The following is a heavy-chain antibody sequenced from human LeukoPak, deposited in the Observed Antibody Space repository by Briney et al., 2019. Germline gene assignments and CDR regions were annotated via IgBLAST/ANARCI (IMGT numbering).Heavy chain of an antibody. D-gene: IGHD3-22*01. CDR1: GYTFTGYY. V-gene: IGHV1-2*02. CDR3: ARVSGITMIVVLNHDPFDI. Sequence: ASVKVSCKASGYTFTGYYMHWVRQAPGQGLEWMGWINPNSGGTNYAQKFQGRVTMTRDTSISTAYMELSRLRSDDTAVYYCARVSGITMIVVLNHDPFDIWGQGTMVTVSS. CDR2: INPNSGGT. J-gene: IGHJ3*02.